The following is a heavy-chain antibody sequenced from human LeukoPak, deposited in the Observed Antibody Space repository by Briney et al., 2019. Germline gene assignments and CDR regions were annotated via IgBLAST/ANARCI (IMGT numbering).Heavy chain of an antibody. V-gene: IGHV3-23*01. CDR1: GFTFSDHY. Sequence: EGSLRLSCAASGFTFSDHYMDWVRQAPGKGLEWVSAISGGDTSTYYADSVKGRFTISRDNSKNTLYLQMNSLRAEDTAIYYCAKDSPVLTYWGQGTLVTVSS. CDR3: AKDSPVLTY. CDR2: ISGGDTST. J-gene: IGHJ4*02.